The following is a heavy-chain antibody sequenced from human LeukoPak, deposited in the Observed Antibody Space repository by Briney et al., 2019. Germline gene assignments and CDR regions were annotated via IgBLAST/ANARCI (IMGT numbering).Heavy chain of an antibody. CDR2: ISGPGDNT. J-gene: IGHJ4*02. V-gene: IGHV3-23*01. CDR3: AREAESSSGWYIDY. CDR1: GFTFTRYA. Sequence: PGGSLRLSCAASGFTFTRYAMKWVRQAPGKGPEWVSTISGPGDNTYYADSVKGRFTISRDNSKNTVTLQMNSLRAGDTAVYYCAREAESSSGWYIDYWGQGTLVAVSS. D-gene: IGHD6-25*01.